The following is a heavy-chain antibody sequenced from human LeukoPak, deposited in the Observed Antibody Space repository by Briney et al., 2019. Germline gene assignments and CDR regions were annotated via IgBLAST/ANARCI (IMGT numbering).Heavy chain of an antibody. CDR1: GFTFSSYS. J-gene: IGHJ6*02. CDR2: ISSSSSYI. D-gene: IGHD5-18*01. CDR3: AREVDTAMEAYYYYYYGTDV. Sequence: PGGSLRLSCAASGFTFSSYSMNWVRQAPGKGLEWVSSISSSSSYIYYADSVKGRFTISRDNAKNSLYLQMNSLRAEDAAVYYCAREVDTAMEAYYYYYYGTDVWGQGTTVTVSS. V-gene: IGHV3-21*01.